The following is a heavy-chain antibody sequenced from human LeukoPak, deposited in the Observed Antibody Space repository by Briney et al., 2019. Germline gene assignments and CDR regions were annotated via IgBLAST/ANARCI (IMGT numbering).Heavy chain of an antibody. J-gene: IGHJ4*02. CDR3: ARGLGYSSSKRLDY. CDR2: INHSGST. D-gene: IGHD6-13*01. CDR1: GGSFSGYY. V-gene: IGHV4-34*01. Sequence: PSETLSLTCAVYGGSFSGYYWSWIRQPPGKGLGWIGEINHSGSTNYNPSLKSRVTISVDTSKNQFSLKLSSVTAADTAVYYCARGLGYSSSKRLDYWGQGTLVTVSS.